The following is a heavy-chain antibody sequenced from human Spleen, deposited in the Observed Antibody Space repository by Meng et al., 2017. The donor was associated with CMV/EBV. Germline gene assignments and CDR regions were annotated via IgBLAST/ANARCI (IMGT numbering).Heavy chain of an antibody. Sequence: GSLRLSCAASGFTFSSYWMHWVRQAPGKGLVWVSRINSDGSSTSYADSVKGRFTISRDNAKNTLYLQMNSLRAEDTAVYYCARTKYYDFWSGAVDAFDIWGQGTMVTVSS. CDR2: INSDGSST. V-gene: IGHV3-74*01. CDR1: GFTFSSYW. J-gene: IGHJ3*02. D-gene: IGHD3-3*01. CDR3: ARTKYYDFWSGAVDAFDI.